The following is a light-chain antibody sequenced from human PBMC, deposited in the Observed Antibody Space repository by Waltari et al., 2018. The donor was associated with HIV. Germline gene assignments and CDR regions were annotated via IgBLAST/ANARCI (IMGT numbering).Light chain of an antibody. V-gene: IGLV3-21*02. CDR1: NIRLWD. Sequence: SFVLTQSPSVSGAPNPTATVPCTGANIRLWDVQWYRQRSGPAPEVVIHDDRDRAPGIPGRIIGSNSGDMATLTIASAEAGDEAVYYCQVWGATNDWVFGGGTKLTVL. J-gene: IGLJ3*02. CDR3: QVWGATNDWV. CDR2: DDR.